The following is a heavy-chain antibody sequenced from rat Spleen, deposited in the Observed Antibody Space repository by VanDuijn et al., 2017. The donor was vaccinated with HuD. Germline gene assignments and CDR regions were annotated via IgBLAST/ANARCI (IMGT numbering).Heavy chain of an antibody. CDR1: GFTFSKYD. J-gene: IGHJ2*01. V-gene: IGHV5-7*01. D-gene: IGHD1-12*01. CDR2: ISYDGSTP. Sequence: EVQVVESGGGIVQPGRSMKLSCAASGFTFSKYDMVWVRQAPTKGLTWVAPISYDGSTPYYRDSVKGRVTISRDNAKSTLYMQTDSLSSEETATYYCTRGYYFDYWGQGVRVTVSS. CDR3: TRGYYFDY.